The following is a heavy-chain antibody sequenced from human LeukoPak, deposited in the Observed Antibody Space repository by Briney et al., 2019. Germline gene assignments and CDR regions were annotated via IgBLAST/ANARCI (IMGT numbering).Heavy chain of an antibody. D-gene: IGHD6-19*01. CDR3: ARFASSGWPSRWFDP. Sequence: SETLSLTCTVSGGSISNYYWSWIRQPARKGLEWIGRIYTSGSTYYNPSLTSRVTMSVDTSKNQFSLTLRSVTAADTAVYYCARFASSGWPSRWFDPWGQGTLVTVSS. CDR2: IYTSGST. CDR1: GGSISNYY. V-gene: IGHV4-4*07. J-gene: IGHJ5*02.